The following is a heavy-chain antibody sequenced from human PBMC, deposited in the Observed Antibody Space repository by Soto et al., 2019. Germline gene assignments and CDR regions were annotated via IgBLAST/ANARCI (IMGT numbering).Heavy chain of an antibody. D-gene: IGHD2-8*01. V-gene: IGHV4-34*01. J-gene: IGHJ5*02. CDR3: ARYGGYCTNGVCYKPNWFDP. CDR1: GGSFSGYY. CDR2: INHSGST. Sequence: QVQLQQWGAGLLKPSETLSLTCAVYGGSFSGYYWSWIRQPPGKGLEWIGEINHSGSTNYNPSLKIRVTISVDTSKNQFSLKLSSVTAADTAVYYCARYGGYCTNGVCYKPNWFDPWGQGTLVTVSS.